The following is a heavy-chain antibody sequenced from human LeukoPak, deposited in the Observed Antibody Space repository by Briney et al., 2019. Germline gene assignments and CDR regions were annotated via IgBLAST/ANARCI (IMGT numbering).Heavy chain of an antibody. CDR1: GFTFSSYE. CDR2: ISSSSSTI. V-gene: IGHV3-48*02. D-gene: IGHD6-13*01. J-gene: IGHJ6*02. Sequence: PGGSLRLSCAASGFTFSSYEMNWVRQAPGKGLEWVSYISSSSSTIYYADSVKGRFTISRDNAKNSLYLQMNSLRDEDTAVYYCARDGDSSWPYGMDVWGQGTTVTASS. CDR3: ARDGDSSWPYGMDV.